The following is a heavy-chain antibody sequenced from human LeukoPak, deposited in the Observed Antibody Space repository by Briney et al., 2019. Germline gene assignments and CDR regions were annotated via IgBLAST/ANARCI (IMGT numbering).Heavy chain of an antibody. CDR1: GYTFTGYY. V-gene: IGHV1-2*06. D-gene: IGHD6-19*01. Sequence: GASVKVSCKASGYTFTGYYMHWVRQAPGQGLEWMGRINPNSGGTNYAQKFQGRVTMTRDTSISTAYMELSRLRSGDTAVYYCARDPAVAGRNWFDPWGQGTLVTVSS. CDR2: INPNSGGT. J-gene: IGHJ5*02. CDR3: ARDPAVAGRNWFDP.